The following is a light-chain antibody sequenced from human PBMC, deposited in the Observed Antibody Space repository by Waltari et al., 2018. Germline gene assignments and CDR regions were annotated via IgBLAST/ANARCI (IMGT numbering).Light chain of an antibody. Sequence: EIVMTQSPATLSVSPGERAILSCRASQSVTTNLAWYQQKPGQAPGLLISGASTRATDIPARFSGSGSGTEFTLTISSLQSEDFAVYYCHQYNDGPPFNFGPGTKLEIK. J-gene: IGKJ2*01. CDR1: QSVTTN. V-gene: IGKV3-15*01. CDR2: GAS. CDR3: HQYNDGPPFN.